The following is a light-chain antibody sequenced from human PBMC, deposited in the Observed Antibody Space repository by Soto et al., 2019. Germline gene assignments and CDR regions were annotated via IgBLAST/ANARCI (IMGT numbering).Light chain of an antibody. V-gene: IGKV3-20*01. J-gene: IGKJ1*01. Sequence: EIVLTQSPGTLSLSPGERATLSCRASQSVSSSYLVWYQQKPGQAPTLLIDGASTRATGIPDRFSGSGSGTDFTLTISRLEPEDFAVYYCQQYGNSPWTFGQGTKVEI. CDR3: QQYGNSPWT. CDR1: QSVSSSY. CDR2: GAS.